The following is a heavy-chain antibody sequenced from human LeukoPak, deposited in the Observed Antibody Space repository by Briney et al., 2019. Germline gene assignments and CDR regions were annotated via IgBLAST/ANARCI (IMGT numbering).Heavy chain of an antibody. CDR2: IIPIFGTA. Sequence: GASVKVSCKASGGTFSSYAISWVRQAPGQGLEWMGGIIPIFGTANYAQKFQGRVTITRDTSASTAYMELSSLRSEDTAVYYCARDGGGYCSSTSCYQSPGIDYWGQGTLVTVSS. J-gene: IGHJ4*02. D-gene: IGHD2-2*01. CDR3: ARDGGGYCSSTSCYQSPGIDY. V-gene: IGHV1-69*05. CDR1: GGTFSSYA.